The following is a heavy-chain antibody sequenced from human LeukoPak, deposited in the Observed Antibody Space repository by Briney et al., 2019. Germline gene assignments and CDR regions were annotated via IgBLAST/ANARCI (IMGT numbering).Heavy chain of an antibody. J-gene: IGHJ6*02. CDR2: ISYDGSNK. CDR1: GFTFSSYA. CDR3: ARGSTAMDYGMDV. Sequence: GGSLRLSCAASGFTFSSYAMHWVRQAPGKGLEWVAVISYDGSNKYYADSVKGRFTISRDNSKNTLYLQMDSLRSEDTAVYYCARGSTAMDYGMDVWGQGTTVTVSS. V-gene: IGHV3-30*01. D-gene: IGHD5-18*01.